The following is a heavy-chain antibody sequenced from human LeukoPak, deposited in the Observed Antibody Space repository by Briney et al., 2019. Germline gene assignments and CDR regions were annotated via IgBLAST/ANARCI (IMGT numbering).Heavy chain of an antibody. CDR2: IKHDGSAK. D-gene: IGHD2-2*01. V-gene: IGHV3-7*01. Sequence: GGSLRLSPTASGFTFSDIWVTRVPQAPGQGLEWLANIKHDGSAKYYVDPVKGRFTISRDNAKNSLYLQMDSLRVEDTATYYCARWRGSTSERSDYWGQGTLVTVSS. J-gene: IGHJ4*02. CDR1: GFTFSDIW. CDR3: ARWRGSTSERSDY.